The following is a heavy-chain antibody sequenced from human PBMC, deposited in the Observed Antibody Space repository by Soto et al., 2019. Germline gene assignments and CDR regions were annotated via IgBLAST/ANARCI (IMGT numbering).Heavy chain of an antibody. Sequence: ASVKVSCKVSGYTLTELSMHWVRHAPGKGLEWMGGFDPEDGETIYAQKFQGRVTMTEDTSTDTAYMELSSLRSEDTAVYYCATDPLLLSAFDIWGQGTMVTVSS. CDR3: ATDPLLLSAFDI. D-gene: IGHD2-21*01. J-gene: IGHJ3*02. CDR1: GYTLTELS. V-gene: IGHV1-24*01. CDR2: FDPEDGET.